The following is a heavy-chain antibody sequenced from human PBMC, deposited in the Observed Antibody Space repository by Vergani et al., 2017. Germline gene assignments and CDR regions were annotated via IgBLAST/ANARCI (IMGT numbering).Heavy chain of an antibody. J-gene: IGHJ5*02. CDR1: GGSISSYY. V-gene: IGHV4-34*10. Sequence: QVQLQESGPGLVKPSETLSLTCTVSGGSISSYYWSWIRQPPGKGLEWIGEINHSGSTNYNPSLKSRVTISVDTSKNQFSLKLSSVTAEDTAVYYCARSPLLWFGVETLNWFDPWGQGTLVTVSS. CDR3: ARSPLLWFGVETLNWFDP. CDR2: INHSGST. D-gene: IGHD3-10*01.